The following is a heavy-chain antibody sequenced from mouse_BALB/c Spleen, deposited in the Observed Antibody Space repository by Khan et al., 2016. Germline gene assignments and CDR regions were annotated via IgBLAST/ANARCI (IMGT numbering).Heavy chain of an antibody. J-gene: IGHJ2*01. Sequence: QVQLPQSGAELARPGASVKMSCKASGYTFTSYTMHWVKQGPGQGLEWIGYVIPSNAYTNYNQKFKDKATLTADKSSSTAYMQLSSLTSEDSAVYYCAREGWLLGYFDYWGQGTTLTVSS. V-gene: IGHV1-4*01. D-gene: IGHD2-3*01. CDR1: GYTFTSYT. CDR3: AREGWLLGYFDY. CDR2: VIPSNAYT.